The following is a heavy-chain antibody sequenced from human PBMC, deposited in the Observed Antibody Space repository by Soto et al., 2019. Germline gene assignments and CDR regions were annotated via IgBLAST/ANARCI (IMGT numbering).Heavy chain of an antibody. V-gene: IGHV1-18*04. Sequence: ASVKVSCKASGYTFTSYGISWVRQAPGQRLEWMGWISAYNGNTNYAQKLQGRVTTTTDTSTSTAYMELRSLRSDDTAVYYCARGPFGVYGPRDARAFDIWGQGTMVTISS. CDR2: ISAYNGNT. CDR1: GYTFTSYG. J-gene: IGHJ3*02. D-gene: IGHD4-17*01. CDR3: ARGPFGVYGPRDARAFDI.